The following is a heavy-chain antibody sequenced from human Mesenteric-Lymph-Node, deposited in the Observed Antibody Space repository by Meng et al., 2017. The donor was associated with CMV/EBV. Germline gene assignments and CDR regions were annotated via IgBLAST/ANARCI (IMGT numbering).Heavy chain of an antibody. Sequence: SVKVSCKASGNSFTYRYLHWVRQAPGQALEWMGWITPFDGNTNYAQKFQDRVTFSGDTSMNTVYMELRNLRSEDTAMYFCAIRSGYLGCFDPWGQGTLVTVSS. V-gene: IGHV1-45*01. CDR2: ITPFDGNT. CDR3: AIRSGYLGCFDP. CDR1: GNSFTYRY. J-gene: IGHJ5*02. D-gene: IGHD3-3*01.